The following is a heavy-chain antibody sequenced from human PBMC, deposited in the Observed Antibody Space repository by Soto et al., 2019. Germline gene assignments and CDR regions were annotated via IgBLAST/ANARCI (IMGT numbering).Heavy chain of an antibody. CDR2: ISGSGGST. V-gene: IGHV3-23*01. CDR1: GFTFSSYA. Sequence: EVQLLESGGGLVQPGGSLRLSCAASGFTFSSYAMSWVRQAPGKGLEWVSAISGSGGSTYYADSVKGRFTISRDNSKNTLYLQMNSLRAEDTAVYYCAKDAPEYYDFWSAVQDFDYWGQGTLVTVSS. J-gene: IGHJ4*02. CDR3: AKDAPEYYDFWSAVQDFDY. D-gene: IGHD3-3*01.